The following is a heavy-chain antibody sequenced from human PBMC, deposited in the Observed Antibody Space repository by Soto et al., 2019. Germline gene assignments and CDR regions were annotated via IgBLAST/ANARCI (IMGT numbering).Heavy chain of an antibody. Sequence: SETLSLTCTVSGGSISSYYWSWIRQPAGKGLEWIGRIYTSGSTNYNPSLKSRVTMSVDTSKNQFSLKLSSVTAADTAVYYCARETTYFGGDCYSEVPRYAEYLQHGGQGTMVTVSS. CDR2: IYTSGST. D-gene: IGHD2-21*02. J-gene: IGHJ1*01. V-gene: IGHV4-4*07. CDR3: ARETTYFGGDCYSEVPRYAEYLQH. CDR1: GGSISSYY.